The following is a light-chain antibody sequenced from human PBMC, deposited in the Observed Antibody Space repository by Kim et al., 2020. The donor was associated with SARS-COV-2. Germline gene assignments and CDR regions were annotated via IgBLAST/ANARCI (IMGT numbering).Light chain of an antibody. V-gene: IGLV3-19*01. CDR3: CSRDTNHNVI. CDR1: SLRSYY. Sequence: SSELTQDPAVSVALGQTVRITCQGDSLRSYYATWYQQRPGQAPMLVIYGKNIRPSEIPDRFSGSSSGNTASLTITGAQAEDEADYYCCSRDTNHNVIFGG. J-gene: IGLJ2*01. CDR2: GKN.